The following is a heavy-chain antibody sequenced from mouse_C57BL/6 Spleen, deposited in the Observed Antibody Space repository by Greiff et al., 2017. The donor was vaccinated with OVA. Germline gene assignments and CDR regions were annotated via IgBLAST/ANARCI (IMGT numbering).Heavy chain of an antibody. V-gene: IGHV1-53*01. D-gene: IGHD2-1*01. CDR3: ARYGNYAMDY. CDR2: LNPSNGGT. J-gene: IGHJ4*01. CDR1: GYTFTSYW. Sequence: QVQLQQPGTELVKPGASVKLSCKASGYTFTSYWMHWVKQTPGQGLEWIGNLNPSNGGTNDNEKLKSKATLTVEKSSSTAYMQLSSLTSEDSAVYYCARYGNYAMDYWGQGTSVTVSS.